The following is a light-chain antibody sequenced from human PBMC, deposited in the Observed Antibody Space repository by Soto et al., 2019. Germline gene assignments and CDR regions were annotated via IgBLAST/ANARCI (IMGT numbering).Light chain of an antibody. CDR1: QSVSST. V-gene: IGKV3-15*01. CDR3: QQYNNWPSIT. CDR2: GAS. J-gene: IGKJ5*01. Sequence: ETVFTQSLWTLSLSPRERATLSFRASQSVSSTLAWYQQKPGQAPRLLIYGASTRATGIPARFSGSGSGTEFALTISSLQSEDFAVYYCQQYNNWPSITFGQGTRLEIK.